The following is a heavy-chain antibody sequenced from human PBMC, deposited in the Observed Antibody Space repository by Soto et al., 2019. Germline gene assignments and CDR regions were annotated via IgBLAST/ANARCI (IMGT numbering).Heavy chain of an antibody. V-gene: IGHV3-30-3*01. J-gene: IGHJ4*02. CDR3: ARASRSGYTGYALYS. CDR2: ISYDGDNK. D-gene: IGHD5-12*01. CDR1: GFTFSYHA. Sequence: GGSLRLSCAASGFTFSYHALNWVRQAPGKGLEWVAVISYDGDNKYIAESVKGRFTISRDNSKNTVSLQMNSLRTEDTAMYSCARASRSGYTGYALYSWGQGALVTVSS.